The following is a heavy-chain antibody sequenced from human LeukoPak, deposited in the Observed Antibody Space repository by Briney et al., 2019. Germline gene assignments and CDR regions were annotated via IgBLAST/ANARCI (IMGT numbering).Heavy chain of an antibody. Sequence: SKTLSLTCTVSGGSISSSSYYWGWIRQPPGKGLEWIGSIYYSGSTYYNPSLKSRVTISVDTSKNQFSLKLSSVTAADTAVYYCARESTKYYYDSSGPKAFQHWGQGTLVTVSS. V-gene: IGHV4-39*07. D-gene: IGHD3-22*01. CDR2: IYYSGST. J-gene: IGHJ1*01. CDR3: ARESTKYYYDSSGPKAFQH. CDR1: GGSISSSSYY.